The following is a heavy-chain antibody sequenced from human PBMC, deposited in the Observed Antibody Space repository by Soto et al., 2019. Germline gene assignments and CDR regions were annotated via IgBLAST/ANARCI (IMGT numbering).Heavy chain of an antibody. Sequence: EVQLVESGGGLVRPGGSLRLSCAVSGFTFTNYWMHWARQAPGKGLVWVSRINNDGSGTSYADSVKGRFTISRDNAKNTLYLQVDSLRAEDTAVYFCGSVFEYWGQGTLVTVSS. CDR3: GSVFEY. V-gene: IGHV3-74*01. J-gene: IGHJ4*02. CDR1: GFTFTNYW. CDR2: INNDGSGT.